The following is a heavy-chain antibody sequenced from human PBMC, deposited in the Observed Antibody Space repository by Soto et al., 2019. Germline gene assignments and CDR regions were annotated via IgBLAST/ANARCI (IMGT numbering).Heavy chain of an antibody. CDR1: WGNIIDLD. CDR3: ARHHTWGGDLLPLFAP. J-gene: IGHJ5*02. V-gene: IGHV4-59*08. D-gene: IGHD3-10*01. CDR2: IYYSGST. Sequence: EPLCVRRSVSWGNIIDLDWRRIRQPPRKGLEWIGYIYYSGSTNYNPSLKGRVTISVDTSKNQFSLKLSSVTAADTAVYYCARHHTWGGDLLPLFAPLLNGTL.